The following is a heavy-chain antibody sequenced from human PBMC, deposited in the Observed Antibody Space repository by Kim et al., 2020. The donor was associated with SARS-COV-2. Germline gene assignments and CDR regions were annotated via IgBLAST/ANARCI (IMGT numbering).Heavy chain of an antibody. CDR2: INNSGST. V-gene: IGHV4-34*01. CDR1: GGSFSSNY. D-gene: IGHD3-3*01. CDR3: AGRFTWFDP. Sequence: SETLSLTCAVYGGSFSSNYWSWIRQPPGKGLEWIGEINNSGSTNYNPSLKSRVIISADTSKKQFSLTMNSVTAADTAVYYCAGRFTWFDPWGQGTLVTVS. J-gene: IGHJ5*02.